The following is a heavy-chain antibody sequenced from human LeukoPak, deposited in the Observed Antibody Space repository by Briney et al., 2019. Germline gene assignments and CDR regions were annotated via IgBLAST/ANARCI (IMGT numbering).Heavy chain of an antibody. D-gene: IGHD3-22*01. CDR3: ARPYYYDSSGYSY. Sequence: PGGSLRLSCAASGFTFNSYWMTWVRQPPGKGLEWIGSIYYSGSTYYNPSLKSRVTISVDTSKNQFSLKLSSVTAADTAVYYCARPYYYDSSGYSYWGQGTLVTVSS. CDR1: GFTFNSYW. CDR2: IYYSGST. V-gene: IGHV4-39*01. J-gene: IGHJ4*02.